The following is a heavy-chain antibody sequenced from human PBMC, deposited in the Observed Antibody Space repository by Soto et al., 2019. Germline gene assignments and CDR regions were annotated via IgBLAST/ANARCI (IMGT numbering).Heavy chain of an antibody. D-gene: IGHD3-3*01. CDR1: GGSFSGYY. J-gene: IGHJ3*02. V-gene: IGHV4-34*01. CDR2: INHSGST. Sequence: SETLSLTCAVYGGSFSGYYWSWIRQPPGKGLEWIGEINHSGSTNYNPSLKSRVTISVDTSKNQFSLKLSSVTAADTAVYYCARDGYYDFWSGYPNDAFDIWGQGTMVTVSS. CDR3: ARDGYYDFWSGYPNDAFDI.